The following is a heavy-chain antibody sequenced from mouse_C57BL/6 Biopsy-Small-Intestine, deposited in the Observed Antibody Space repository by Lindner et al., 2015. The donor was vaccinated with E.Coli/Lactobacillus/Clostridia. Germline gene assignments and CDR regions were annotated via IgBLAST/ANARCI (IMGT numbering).Heavy chain of an antibody. CDR1: GFNIKDYY. J-gene: IGHJ3*01. D-gene: IGHD2-3*01. CDR2: IDPEDGET. CDR3: ARYDGYYEGAY. Sequence: VQLQESGAELVKPGASVKLSCTASGFNIKDYYMHWVKQRTEQGLEWIGRIDPEDGETKYAPKFQGKATITAGTSSNTAYLQLSSLTSEDTAVYYCARYDGYYEGAYWGQGTLVTVSA. V-gene: IGHV14-2*01.